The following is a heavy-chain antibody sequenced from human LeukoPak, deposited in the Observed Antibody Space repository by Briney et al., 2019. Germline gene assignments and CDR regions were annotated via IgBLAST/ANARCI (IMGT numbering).Heavy chain of an antibody. CDR3: ARGSGYYPY. Sequence: GGSLRLSCAASGFTFSSYDMNWVRQAPGKGLEWVSYISSRGSTINYADSVKGRFTISRDNAKNSLYLQMSSLRAEDTAVYYCARGSGYYPYWGQGTLVTVSS. CDR2: ISSRGSTI. V-gene: IGHV3-48*03. CDR1: GFTFSSYD. J-gene: IGHJ4*02. D-gene: IGHD3-3*01.